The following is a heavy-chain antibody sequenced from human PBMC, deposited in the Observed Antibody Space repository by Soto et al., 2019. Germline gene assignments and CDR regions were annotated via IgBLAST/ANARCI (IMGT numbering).Heavy chain of an antibody. CDR3: ARERGSSSGWYGDKNYGMDV. CDR1: GGSFSGYY. D-gene: IGHD6-19*01. J-gene: IGHJ6*02. Sequence: SETLSLTCAVDGGSFSGYYWRWIRQPPGKGLEWIGEINHSGSTNYNPSLKSRVTISVDTSKNQFSLKLSSVTAADTAVYYCARERGSSSGWYGDKNYGMDVWGQGTTVTVSS. V-gene: IGHV4-34*01. CDR2: INHSGST.